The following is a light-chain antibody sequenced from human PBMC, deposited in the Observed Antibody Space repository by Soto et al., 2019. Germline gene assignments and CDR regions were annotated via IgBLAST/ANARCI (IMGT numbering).Light chain of an antibody. V-gene: IGKV3-15*01. CDR2: GAS. Sequence: EIVMTQSPATLSVSPGERATLSCRASQSVSNNLAWYQQKPGQAPRLLIYGASTRATGIPARFSGSGSGTEVTLTVSSLQSEDFAVYYCQQYNTWPRTFGRGTKVEIK. CDR1: QSVSNN. CDR3: QQYNTWPRT. J-gene: IGKJ1*01.